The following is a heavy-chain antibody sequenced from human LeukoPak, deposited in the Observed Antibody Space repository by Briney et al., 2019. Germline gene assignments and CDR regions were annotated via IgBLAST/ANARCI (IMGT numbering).Heavy chain of an antibody. CDR1: GGSISSGDYS. V-gene: IGHV4-30-2*03. D-gene: IGHD3/OR15-3a*01. CDR3: ARQTGSGLFILP. J-gene: IGHJ4*02. CDR2: IYHSGST. Sequence: PSQTLSLTCGVSGGSISSGDYSWSWIRQPPGKGLGWIGSIYHSGSTYYNPSLKSQVSISIDTSKNQFSLRLTSVTAADTAVYYCARQTGSGLFILPGGQGTLVTVSS.